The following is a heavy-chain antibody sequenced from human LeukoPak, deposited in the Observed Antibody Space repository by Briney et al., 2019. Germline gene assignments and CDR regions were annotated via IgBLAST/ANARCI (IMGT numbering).Heavy chain of an antibody. D-gene: IGHD6-6*01. Sequence: GGSLRLSCAASGFTFSSSGIHWVRQAPGKGLEWVAVISYDGFSKYYADSVKGRFTISRDNSKNTLYLQMNSLRAEDTAVYYCARVSFEYSSSTKDYWGQGTLVTVSS. CDR1: GFTFSSSG. CDR2: ISYDGFSK. CDR3: ARVSFEYSSSTKDY. J-gene: IGHJ4*02. V-gene: IGHV3-30*03.